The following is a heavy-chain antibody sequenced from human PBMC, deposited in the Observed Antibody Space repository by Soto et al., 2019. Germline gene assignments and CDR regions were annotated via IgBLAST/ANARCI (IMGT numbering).Heavy chain of an antibody. CDR1: GFSFSSFA. D-gene: IGHD4-17*01. J-gene: IGHJ4*02. V-gene: IGHV3-23*01. CDR2: IGGSGIIT. CDR3: AKDPNGDYVGAFDS. Sequence: VGSLRLSCRGSGFSFSSFAMTWVRQAPGKGLEWVSSIGGSGIITYYTDSVKGRFTISRDNSGNTLFLHMNSLRADDTAVYYCAKDPNGDYVGAFDSWGQGTLVPVSS.